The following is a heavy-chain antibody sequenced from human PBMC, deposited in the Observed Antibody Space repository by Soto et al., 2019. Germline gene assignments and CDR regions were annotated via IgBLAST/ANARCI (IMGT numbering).Heavy chain of an antibody. J-gene: IGHJ3*02. D-gene: IGHD3-16*01. V-gene: IGHV1-2*04. Sequence: ASVKVSCKASGYTFTGYYMHWVRQAPGQGLEWMGWINPNSGGTNYAQKFQGWVTMTRDTSISTAYMELSRLRSDDTAVYYCARSGGMTQHSDAFDIWGQGTMVTVSS. CDR2: INPNSGGT. CDR3: ARSGGMTQHSDAFDI. CDR1: GYTFTGYY.